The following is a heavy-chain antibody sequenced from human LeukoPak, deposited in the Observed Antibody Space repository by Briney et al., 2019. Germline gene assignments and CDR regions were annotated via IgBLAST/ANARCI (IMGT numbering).Heavy chain of an antibody. Sequence: GGSLRLSCSASGFSFSSYAMHWVRQAPGKGLEYVSAISSNGAGAYYVDSVKGRFTISRDNSKNTLYLQMSSLRAEDTALYYCVKAGSEGGDHWGQGTLVTVSS. CDR3: VKAGSEGGDH. CDR1: GFSFSSYA. V-gene: IGHV3-64D*09. CDR2: ISSNGAGA. J-gene: IGHJ4*02.